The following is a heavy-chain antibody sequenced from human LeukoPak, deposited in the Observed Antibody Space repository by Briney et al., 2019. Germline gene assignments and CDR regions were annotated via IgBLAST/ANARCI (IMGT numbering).Heavy chain of an antibody. CDR2: IRYDGSNK. D-gene: IGHD3-3*01. CDR1: GFTFSSYG. Sequence: GGSLRLSCAASGFTFSSYGMHWVRQAPGKGLEWVAFIRYDGSNKYYADSVKGRFTISRDNSKNTLYLQMNSLRAEDTAVYYCAKVHQDYDSWNYFDYRGQGTLVTVSS. V-gene: IGHV3-30*02. J-gene: IGHJ4*02. CDR3: AKVHQDYDSWNYFDY.